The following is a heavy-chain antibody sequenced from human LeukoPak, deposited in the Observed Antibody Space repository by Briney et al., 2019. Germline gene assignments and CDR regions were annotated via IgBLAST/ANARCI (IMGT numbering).Heavy chain of an antibody. CDR2: INYSGST. J-gene: IGHJ5*02. CDR1: GGSISSSSYY. Sequence: PSETLSLTCTVSGGSISSSSYYWGWIRQPPGKGLEWIGSINYSGSTYYNPSLKSRVTISVDTSKNQFSLKLSSVTAADTAVYYCARVLRYFDWSNLVDPWGQGTLVTVSS. V-gene: IGHV4-39*01. D-gene: IGHD3-9*01. CDR3: ARVLRYFDWSNLVDP.